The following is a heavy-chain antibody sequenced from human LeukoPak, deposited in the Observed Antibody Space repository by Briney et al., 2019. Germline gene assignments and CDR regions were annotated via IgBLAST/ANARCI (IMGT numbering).Heavy chain of an antibody. V-gene: IGHV3-23*01. D-gene: IGHD6-19*01. CDR2: IDEGDGTT. Sequence: PGGSLRLSCAASGFTFSSHAMNWVRQAPGKGLEWVSSIDEGDGTTHYADSVKGRFTISRDDSKNTLYLQLNSLRAEDTAVYYCARELPVAGLAGVYWGQGTLVTVSS. CDR1: GFTFSSHA. CDR3: ARELPVAGLAGVY. J-gene: IGHJ4*02.